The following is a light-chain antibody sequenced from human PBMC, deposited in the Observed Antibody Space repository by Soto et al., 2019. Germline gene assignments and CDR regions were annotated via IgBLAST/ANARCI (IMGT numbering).Light chain of an antibody. CDR2: GAS. CDR3: PKYGSSLPLT. Sequence: EIVLTQSPGTLSLSPGERATLSCRANQRFNSSSLAWYQHNPGQAPRLLSYGASSRATGIPDRFSGSGSGTDFTLTISRLEPEDFAVYYCPKYGSSLPLTSGVGTNVEIK. CDR1: QRFNSSS. J-gene: IGKJ4*01. V-gene: IGKV3-20*01.